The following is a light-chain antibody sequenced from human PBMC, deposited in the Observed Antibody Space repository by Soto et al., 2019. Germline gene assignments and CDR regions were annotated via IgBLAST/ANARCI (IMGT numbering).Light chain of an antibody. CDR2: QAS. CDR3: QQYGSSGT. V-gene: IGKV1-5*03. J-gene: IGKJ1*01. Sequence: DMQLTQSPCTLSASLGDRVTITCRASQSISVWLAWYQQKPGKAPNLLIYQASRLESGVPSRFSGSGSGTEFSLTISRLEPEDFAVYYCQQYGSSGTFGQGTKVDI. CDR1: QSISVW.